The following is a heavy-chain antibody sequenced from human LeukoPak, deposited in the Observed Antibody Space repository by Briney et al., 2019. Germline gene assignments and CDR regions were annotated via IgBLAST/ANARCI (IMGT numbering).Heavy chain of an antibody. J-gene: IGHJ5*02. CDR1: GFTFSSYR. D-gene: IGHD6-13*01. CDR3: ARDLGSSWYNWFDP. V-gene: IGHV3-48*04. Sequence: PGGSLRLSCAASGFTFSSYRMNWVRQAPGKGLEWVSYISSSSSTIYYADSVKGRFTISRDNAKNSLYLQMNSLRAEDTAAYYCARDLGSSWYNWFDPWGQGTLVTVSS. CDR2: ISSSSSTI.